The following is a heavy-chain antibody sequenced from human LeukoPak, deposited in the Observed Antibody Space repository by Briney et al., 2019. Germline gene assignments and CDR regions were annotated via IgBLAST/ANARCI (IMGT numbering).Heavy chain of an antibody. CDR2: IIPILGIA. J-gene: IGHJ4*02. V-gene: IGHV1-69*04. CDR3: ARDRGIVGATTGY. CDR1: GGTFSSYA. Sequence: SVKVSCKASGGTFSSYAISWVRQAPGQGLEWMGRIIPILGIANYAQKFQGRATITADKSTSTAYMELSSLRSEDTAVYYCARDRGIVGATTGYWGQGTLVTVSS. D-gene: IGHD1-26*01.